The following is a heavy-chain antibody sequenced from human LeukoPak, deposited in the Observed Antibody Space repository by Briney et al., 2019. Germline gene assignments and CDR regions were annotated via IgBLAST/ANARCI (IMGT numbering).Heavy chain of an antibody. CDR3: ARGEVGSRLYYYYYGMDV. Sequence: PSETLSLTCAVYAGXXSGXXXTWIXXPPXKXXEWIGXXNHSGSTNYNPSLKSRVTISADTSKNQFSLKLSSVTAADTAVYYCARGEVGSRLYYYYYGMDVWGQGTTVTVSS. V-gene: IGHV4-34*01. CDR1: AGXXSGXX. CDR2: XNHSGST. J-gene: IGHJ6*02. D-gene: IGHD1-26*01.